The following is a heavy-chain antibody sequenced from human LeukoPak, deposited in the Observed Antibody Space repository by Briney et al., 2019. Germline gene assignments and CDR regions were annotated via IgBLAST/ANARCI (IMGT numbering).Heavy chain of an antibody. CDR1: GFTFDDYG. J-gene: IGHJ3*02. CDR2: INWNGGST. D-gene: IGHD3-10*02. CDR3: ARGVRGVIGAFDI. V-gene: IGHV3-20*04. Sequence: PGGSLRLSCAASGFTFDDYGMSWVRQAPGKGLRGVSGINWNGGSTGYADSVKGRFTISRDNAKNSLYLQMNSLRAEDTALYYCARGVRGVIGAFDIWGQGTMVTVSS.